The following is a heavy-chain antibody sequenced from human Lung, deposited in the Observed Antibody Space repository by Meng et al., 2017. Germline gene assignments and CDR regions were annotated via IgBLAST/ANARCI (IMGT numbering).Heavy chain of an antibody. Sequence: QVQLQESGPGLVKPSQTLSLTCTVSGGSISSGGYYWSWIRPYPGKGLEWIGYIYYSGSTYYNPSLRTRVTISLDTSKNQFSLKLSSVTAADTAVYYCVGTIGYYYAMAYWGQGTLVTVSS. D-gene: IGHD3-22*01. CDR2: IYYSGST. J-gene: IGHJ4*02. CDR1: GGSISSGGYY. CDR3: VGTIGYYYAMAY. V-gene: IGHV4-31*03.